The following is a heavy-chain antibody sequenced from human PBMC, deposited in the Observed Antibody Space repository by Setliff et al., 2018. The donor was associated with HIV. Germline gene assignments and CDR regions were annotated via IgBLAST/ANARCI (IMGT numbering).Heavy chain of an antibody. D-gene: IGHD6-6*01. V-gene: IGHV4-34*01. J-gene: IGHJ5*01. CDR1: AGSFSDYY. CDR2: INHSGST. Sequence: PSETLSLTCAVYAGSFSDYYWSWIRQPPGKGLEWIGEINHSGSTKYNQSLRSRLTISVDTSKNQFSLKLSSVTVADTAVYYCATSGYSSSSGGDWFDSWGPGTLVTVSS. CDR3: ATSGYSSSSGGDWFDS.